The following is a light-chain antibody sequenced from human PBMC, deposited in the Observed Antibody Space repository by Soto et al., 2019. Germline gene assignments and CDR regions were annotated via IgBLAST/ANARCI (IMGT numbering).Light chain of an antibody. V-gene: IGKV3-15*01. CDR1: QSISYN. Sequence: EIVMTQSPATLSLSPGERATLSCRASQSISYNLAWYQQKPGQAPRVLXYSASTRATGIPARFSGSGSGTEFTLTISSLQSEDFAVYYCQQYNNWPPITFGQGTRLEIK. J-gene: IGKJ5*01. CDR3: QQYNNWPPIT. CDR2: SAS.